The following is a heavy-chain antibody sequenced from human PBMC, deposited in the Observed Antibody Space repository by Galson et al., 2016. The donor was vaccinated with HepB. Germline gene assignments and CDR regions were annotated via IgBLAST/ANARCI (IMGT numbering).Heavy chain of an antibody. V-gene: IGHV3-30*04. Sequence: SLRLSCAASGFSFSRYAMQWVRQAPSKGLEWVAAIPYDGRNKYHADSVRGRFTISRDNSKNTLYLQMDSLRAEDTAVYYCALNWNCDSWGQGTLVTVSS. CDR1: GFSFSRYA. CDR3: ALNWNCDS. J-gene: IGHJ4*02. D-gene: IGHD1-1*01. CDR2: IPYDGRNK.